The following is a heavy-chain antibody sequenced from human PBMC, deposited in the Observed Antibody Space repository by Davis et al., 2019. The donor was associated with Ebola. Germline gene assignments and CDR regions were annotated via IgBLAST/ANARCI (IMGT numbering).Heavy chain of an antibody. D-gene: IGHD6-13*01. CDR3: AKDSSSSGYFDY. J-gene: IGHJ4*02. CDR2: ISGSGFYI. Sequence: GGSLRLSCAVSGFTFSSYAMHWVRQAPGKGLEWVSSISGSGFYIYYADSVKGRFAISRDNAKNSLHLQLNSLRAEDTAVYYCAKDSSSSGYFDYWGQGTLVTVSS. V-gene: IGHV3-21*01. CDR1: GFTFSSYA.